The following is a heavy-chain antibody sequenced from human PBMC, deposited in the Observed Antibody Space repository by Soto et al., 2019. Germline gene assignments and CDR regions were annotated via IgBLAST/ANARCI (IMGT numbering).Heavy chain of an antibody. V-gene: IGHV3-23*01. J-gene: IGHJ5*02. Sequence: GGSLRLSCAASGFTFSSYAMSWVRQAPGKGLEWVSAISGSGGSTYYADSVKGRFTISRDNSKNTLYLQMNSLRAEDTAVYYCAKSLLGSGYYNWFDPWGQGTLVTVSS. CDR1: GFTFSSYA. CDR2: ISGSGGST. D-gene: IGHD3-3*01. CDR3: AKSLLGSGYYNWFDP.